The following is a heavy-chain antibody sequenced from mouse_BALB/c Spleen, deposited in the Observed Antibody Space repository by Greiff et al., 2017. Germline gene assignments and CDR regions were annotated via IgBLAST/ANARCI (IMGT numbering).Heavy chain of an antibody. J-gene: IGHJ3*01. V-gene: IGHV2-2*02. D-gene: IGHD2-2*01. CDR3: ARRDGYDEAWFAY. CDR2: IWSGGST. Sequence: VKLVESGPGLVQPSQSLSITCTVSGFSFTSYGVHWVRQSPGKGLEWLGVIWSGGSTDYNAAFISRLSISKDNSKSQVFFKMNSLQANDTAIYYCARRDGYDEAWFAYWGQGTLVTVSA. CDR1: GFSFTSYG.